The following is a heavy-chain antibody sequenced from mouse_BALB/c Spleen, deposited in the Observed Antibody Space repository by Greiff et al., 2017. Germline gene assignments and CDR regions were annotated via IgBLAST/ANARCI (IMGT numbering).Heavy chain of an antibody. CDR2: ISYSGST. D-gene: IGHD1-1*01. V-gene: IGHV3-8*02. CDR1: GDSITSGY. Sequence: DVQLQESGPSLVKPSQTLSLTCSVTGDSITSGYWNWIRKFPGNKLEYMGYISYSGSTYYNPSLKSRISITRDTSKNQYYLQLNSVTTEDTATYYCASHYGSSYVGYWYFDVWGAGTTVTVSS. CDR3: ASHYGSSYVGYWYFDV. J-gene: IGHJ1*01.